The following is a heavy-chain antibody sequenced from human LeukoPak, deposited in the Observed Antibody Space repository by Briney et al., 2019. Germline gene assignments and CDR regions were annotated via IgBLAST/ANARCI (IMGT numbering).Heavy chain of an antibody. CDR1: GGTLSSYA. CDR2: IIPIFGTA. Sequence: SVKVSCKASGGTLSSYAISWVRQAPGQGLEWMGRIIPIFGTANYAQKFQGRVTITADESTSTAYMELSSLRSEDTAVYYCARGSFTYYDFWSGYSYFDYWGRGTLVTVSS. CDR3: ARGSFTYYDFWSGYSYFDY. J-gene: IGHJ4*02. D-gene: IGHD3-3*01. V-gene: IGHV1-69*15.